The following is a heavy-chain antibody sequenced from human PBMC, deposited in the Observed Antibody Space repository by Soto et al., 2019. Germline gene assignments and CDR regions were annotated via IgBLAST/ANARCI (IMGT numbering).Heavy chain of an antibody. J-gene: IGHJ4*02. CDR2: MNPNTGNS. D-gene: IGHD1-1*01. Sequence: QVQLVQSGAEVRKPGASVKVSCEASGYTFTSYDIYWVRQATGQGLQWMGWMNPNTGNSGNAQKFQGRVTMTSDTSKSTAHMEVSSLRSEDTAVYYCARRAETNGWNGFGADKYYFDFWGQGTLVTVSS. CDR3: ARRAETNGWNGFGADKYYFDF. V-gene: IGHV1-8*01. CDR1: GYTFTSYD.